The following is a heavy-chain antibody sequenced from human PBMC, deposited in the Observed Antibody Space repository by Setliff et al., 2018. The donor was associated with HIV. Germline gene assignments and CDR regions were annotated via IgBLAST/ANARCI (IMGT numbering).Heavy chain of an antibody. J-gene: IGHJ3*02. CDR3: ARKNYGGAFDI. Sequence: PSETLSLTCSVSGVSINTYYWNWVRQSGTGLEWIGYSHYTGGTSYNPSLTRRVTISADTSKNQFSLNLTSVTAADTAVYYCARKNYGGAFDIWGLGTMVTVSS. V-gene: IGHV4-59*01. D-gene: IGHD3-16*01. CDR2: SHYTGGT. CDR1: GVSINTYY.